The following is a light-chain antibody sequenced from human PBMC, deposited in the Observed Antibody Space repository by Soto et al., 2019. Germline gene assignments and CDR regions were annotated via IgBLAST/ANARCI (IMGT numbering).Light chain of an antibody. CDR1: QGIRND. J-gene: IGKJ1*01. CDR3: LQDYSYPWT. CDR2: AAS. V-gene: IGKV1-6*01. Sequence: IQMSQSPSSLSASVGDRVTITCRASQGIRNDLGWYQQKPGKAPKLLIHAASSLESGVPSRFSGSGSGTDFTFTISSLQPEDFATYYCLQDYSYPWTFGQGTKVDIK.